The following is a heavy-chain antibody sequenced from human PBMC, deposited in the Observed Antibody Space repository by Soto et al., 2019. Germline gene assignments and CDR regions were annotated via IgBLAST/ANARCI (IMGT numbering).Heavy chain of an antibody. CDR2: ISNDGSDK. D-gene: IGHD6-13*01. CDR1: GFTFNHYG. Sequence: QVQLVESGGGVVQPGRSLRLSCAASGFTFNHYGMHWVRQAPGKGLAWVAVISNDGSDKYYADSVKGRLTISRDNSKDTLYLQMNSLRAEDTAVYYCAKDQGIAASHGIDWGQGTMVTVSS. J-gene: IGHJ3*01. CDR3: AKDQGIAASHGID. V-gene: IGHV3-30*18.